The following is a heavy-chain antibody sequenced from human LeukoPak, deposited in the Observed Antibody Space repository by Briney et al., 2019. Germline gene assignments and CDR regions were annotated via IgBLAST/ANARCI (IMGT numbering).Heavy chain of an antibody. CDR1: GFILNNYY. D-gene: IGHD6-19*01. J-gene: IGHJ4*02. V-gene: IGHV3-30*02. CDR2: IQHGGGNQ. Sequence: PGGSLRLSCAASGFILNNYYMHWVRQAPGKGLEWVVSIQHGGGNQYYVDSVKGRFTISRDNSKNTLYLQMNSLRTEDTAVYYCAKREAVAAMSDFDYWGQGTLVTVSS. CDR3: AKREAVAAMSDFDY.